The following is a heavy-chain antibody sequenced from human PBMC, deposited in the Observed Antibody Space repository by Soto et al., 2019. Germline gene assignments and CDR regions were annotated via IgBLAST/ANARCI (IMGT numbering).Heavy chain of an antibody. CDR2: INNHGSSR. CDR3: XXXGFEDYYYYMDL. V-gene: IGHV3-74*01. CDR1: GFSFSNYG. J-gene: IGHJ6*03. D-gene: IGHD2-15*01. Sequence: EVQLVESGGGLVQPGGSLRLSCADSGFSFSNYGMHWVRQAPGKGLVWVSHINNHGSSRSYADSVKGRFTISRDNXXXXXXXXXXXXXXXXXXXXXXXXXGFEDYYYYMDLWGKGTTVTVSS.